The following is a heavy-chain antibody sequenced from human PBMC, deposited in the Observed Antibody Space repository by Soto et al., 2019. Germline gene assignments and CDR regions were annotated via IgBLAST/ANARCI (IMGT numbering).Heavy chain of an antibody. D-gene: IGHD3-10*01. V-gene: IGHV3-23*01. CDR3: AKATGRSAWTFDY. Sequence: GGSLRLSCTASGFTLSSYAMSWVRQTPGKGLEWVSGISGRGDSTYYADSVKGRFTISRDNSKNTLFLQMNSLRAEDTAVYYCAKATGRSAWTFDYWGQGTLVTVSS. J-gene: IGHJ4*02. CDR2: ISGRGDST. CDR1: GFTLSSYA.